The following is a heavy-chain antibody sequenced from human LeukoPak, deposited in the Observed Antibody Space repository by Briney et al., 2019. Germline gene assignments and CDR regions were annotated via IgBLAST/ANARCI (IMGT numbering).Heavy chain of an antibody. Sequence: PGGSLRLSCAASGFTFSDYYMSWIRQAPGKGLEWVSYISSSGSTIYYADSVKGRFTISRDNAKNSLYLQMNSLRAEDTAVYYCARDVFYYDSSGYYYHDAFDIWGQGTMVTVSS. D-gene: IGHD3-22*01. V-gene: IGHV3-11*01. J-gene: IGHJ3*02. CDR3: ARDVFYYDSSGYYYHDAFDI. CDR2: ISSSGSTI. CDR1: GFTFSDYY.